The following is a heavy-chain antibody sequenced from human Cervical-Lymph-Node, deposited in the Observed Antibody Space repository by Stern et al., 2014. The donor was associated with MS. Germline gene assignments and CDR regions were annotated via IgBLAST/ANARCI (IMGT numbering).Heavy chain of an antibody. CDR2: INPSTGSS. CDR1: GYTFTSHY. CDR3: ARDVARKYYFDS. V-gene: IGHV1-46*01. Sequence: VQLVQSGPEVKKPGASVRVSCKASGYTFTSHYMHWVRQAPGQGLEWMGLINPSTGSSIYAQRFQGRVAMTRDTSSTTVYLELSSLTSEETALYYGARDVARKYYFDSWGQGTLVTVS. D-gene: IGHD2-21*01. J-gene: IGHJ4*02.